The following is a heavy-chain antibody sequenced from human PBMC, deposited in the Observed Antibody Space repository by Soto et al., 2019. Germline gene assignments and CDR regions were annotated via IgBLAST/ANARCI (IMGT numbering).Heavy chain of an antibody. CDR3: ATALYVTDSVPVGAESRYYVMDV. D-gene: IGHD3-22*01. Sequence: QVQLVQSGAESKTPGASVKVSCKASQYNFTNYCVHWVRQAPGQGLEWMGVINPSGGSTKYAQRFRGRVTMTRDTSTNTVYMDLRSLRPEDTAVYFCATALYVTDSVPVGAESRYYVMDVWGRGTTVTVSS. CDR1: QYNFTNYC. CDR2: INPSGGST. V-gene: IGHV1-46*01. J-gene: IGHJ6*02.